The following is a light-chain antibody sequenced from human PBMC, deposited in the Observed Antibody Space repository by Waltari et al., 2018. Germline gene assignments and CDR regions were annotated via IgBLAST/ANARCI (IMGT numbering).Light chain of an antibody. V-gene: IGKV3-11*01. CDR2: DAS. CDR1: QSVTNY. Sequence: DIVLTQSPATLSLSPGERATLSCRASQSVTNYLAWYQLKPGQAPRPLIYDASNRATGIPARFSGSGSVTDFTLTISNLEPEDSAVYYCQQRSKWPLTFGRGTKVEIK. CDR3: QQRSKWPLT. J-gene: IGKJ4*01.